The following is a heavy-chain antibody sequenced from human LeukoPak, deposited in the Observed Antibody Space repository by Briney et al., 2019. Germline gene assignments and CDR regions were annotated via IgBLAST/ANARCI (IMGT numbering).Heavy chain of an antibody. J-gene: IGHJ4*02. D-gene: IGHD4/OR15-4a*01. CDR3: ARRAGAYSHPYDY. V-gene: IGHV3-53*01. Sequence: GGSLRLSCTVSGFTVSSNSMSWVRQAPGKGLEWVSFIYSDNTHYSDSVKGRFTISRDNSKNTLYLQMNSLRAEDRAVYYCARRAGAYSHPYDYWGQGTLVTVSS. CDR1: GFTVSSNS. CDR2: IYSDNT.